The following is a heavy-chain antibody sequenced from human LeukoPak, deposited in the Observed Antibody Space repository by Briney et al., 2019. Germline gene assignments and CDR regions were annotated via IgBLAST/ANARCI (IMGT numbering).Heavy chain of an antibody. CDR3: AKAHGYSSSWYGS. CDR1: GFTFDDYA. J-gene: IGHJ5*02. CDR2: ISWNSGSI. Sequence: PGGSLRLSCAASGFTFDDYAMHWVRQAPGKGLEWVSGISWNSGSIGYADSVKGRFTISRDNAKNSLYLQMNSLRAEDTALYYCAKAHGYSSSWYGSWGQGTLVTVSS. D-gene: IGHD6-13*01. V-gene: IGHV3-9*01.